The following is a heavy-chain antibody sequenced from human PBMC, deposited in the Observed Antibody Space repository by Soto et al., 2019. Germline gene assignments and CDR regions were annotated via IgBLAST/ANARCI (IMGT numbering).Heavy chain of an antibody. Sequence: QVHLQESGPGLVKPSETLSLTCTVSGDSSSSYYWSWIRQPPGKGLEWIGYIYDSGSTNYNPSLKSRVTISLDTSKKHFSLKLTSVTAADTAVYYCARRDCSATNCYTYNWFDPWGQGTLVTVSS. J-gene: IGHJ5*02. V-gene: IGHV4-59*08. CDR3: ARRDCSATNCYTYNWFDP. D-gene: IGHD2-2*01. CDR1: GDSSSSYY. CDR2: IYDSGST.